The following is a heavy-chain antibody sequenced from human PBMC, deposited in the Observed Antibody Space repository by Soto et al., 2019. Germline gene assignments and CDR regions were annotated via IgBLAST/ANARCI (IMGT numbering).Heavy chain of an antibody. CDR1: GFTFKSYG. CDR3: SKDGGFCSGDNCYSPGY. D-gene: IGHD2-15*01. Sequence: GGSLRLSCAASGFTFKSYGMHWVRQAPGKGLEWVAVISYDGNDKYYADSVKGRFTVSRDNSKNTLYLQVDSLRAEDTAVYYCSKDGGFCSGDNCYSPGYWGQGTLVTVSS. CDR2: ISYDGNDK. J-gene: IGHJ4*02. V-gene: IGHV3-30*18.